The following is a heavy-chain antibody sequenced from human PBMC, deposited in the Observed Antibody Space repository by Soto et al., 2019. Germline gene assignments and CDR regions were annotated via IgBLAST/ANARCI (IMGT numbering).Heavy chain of an antibody. Sequence: WASVKVSCKASGGTFSSYAISWVRQAPGQGLEWMGGIIPIFGTANYAQKFQGRVTITADESTSTAYMELSSLRSEDTAVYYCARDSRFLEEGYYYYGMDVWGQGTPVTVSS. D-gene: IGHD3-3*01. J-gene: IGHJ6*02. CDR3: ARDSRFLEEGYYYYGMDV. V-gene: IGHV1-69*13. CDR1: GGTFSSYA. CDR2: IIPIFGTA.